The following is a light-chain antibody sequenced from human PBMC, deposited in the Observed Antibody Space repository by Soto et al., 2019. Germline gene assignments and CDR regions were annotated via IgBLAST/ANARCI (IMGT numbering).Light chain of an antibody. CDR3: QQYGSSPKT. Sequence: EIVMTQSPATLSVSPWERATLSCRASQSVSNNLALYQQKPGQAPRLLIYGASSRATGIPDRFSGSGSGTDFTLTISRLAREDFALYYCQQYGSSPKTFGQGTKVDIK. CDR2: GAS. J-gene: IGKJ1*01. V-gene: IGKV3-20*01. CDR1: QSVSNN.